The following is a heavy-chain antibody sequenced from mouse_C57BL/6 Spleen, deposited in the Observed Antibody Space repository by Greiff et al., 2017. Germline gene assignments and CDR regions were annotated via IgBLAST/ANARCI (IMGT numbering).Heavy chain of an antibody. J-gene: IGHJ1*03. CDR1: GFTFSDYG. Sequence: EVHLVESGGGLVKPGGSLKLSCAASGFTFSDYGMHWVRQAPEKGLEWVAYISSGSSTIYYADTVKGRFTISRDNAKNTLFLQMTSLRSEDTAMYYCARSTMVTYWYFDVWGTGTTVTVSS. CDR2: ISSGSSTI. CDR3: ARSTMVTYWYFDV. D-gene: IGHD2-2*01. V-gene: IGHV5-17*01.